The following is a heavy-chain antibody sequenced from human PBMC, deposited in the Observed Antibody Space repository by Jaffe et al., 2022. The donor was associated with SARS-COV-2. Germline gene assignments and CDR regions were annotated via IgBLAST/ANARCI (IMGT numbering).Heavy chain of an antibody. V-gene: IGHV4-4*02. J-gene: IGHJ6*02. D-gene: IGHD3-22*01. Sequence: QVQLQESGPGLVEPSGTLSLTCAVSGGSITSSNWWTWVRQPPGKGLEWIGEIYHSGSTNYNPSLKSRVTMSVDKSNNHFSVKLSSVTAADTAIYYCARAVYYDSSVSIYFYYGMDIWGQGTTVTVSS. CDR1: GGSITSSNW. CDR2: IYHSGST. CDR3: ARAVYYDSSVSIYFYYGMDI.